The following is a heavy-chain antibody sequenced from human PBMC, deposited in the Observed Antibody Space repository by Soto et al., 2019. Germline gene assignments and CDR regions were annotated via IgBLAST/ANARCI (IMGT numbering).Heavy chain of an antibody. CDR2: IHPSGDT. J-gene: IGHJ5*02. Sequence: QVQLQQWGAGLLKPSETLSLTCAVDSGSLSTYYCSWTRQPPGKGLEWIGEIHPSGDTDDNPSLSNRVTISLDAFKNQFSLTLTSVTAADAAVYFCSRGRDPHTGGRTWGQGTLVTVSS. D-gene: IGHD3-16*01. CDR3: SRGRDPHTGGRT. V-gene: IGHV4-34*02. CDR1: SGSLSTYY.